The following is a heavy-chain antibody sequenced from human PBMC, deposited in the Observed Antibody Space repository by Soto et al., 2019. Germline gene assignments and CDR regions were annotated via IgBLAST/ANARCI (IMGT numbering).Heavy chain of an antibody. CDR1: GFTFSSYG. V-gene: IGHV3-33*01. Sequence: QVQLVESGGGVVQPGRSLRLFCAASGFTFSSYGMHWVRQAPGKGLEWVAFIWHDGGNKFYAESVKGRFTISRDNSKNTLYLQMTSLSAEDTAMYYCARDGDVNTGFGKDYWGQGTLVTVSS. CDR2: IWHDGGNK. J-gene: IGHJ4*02. D-gene: IGHD3-16*01. CDR3: ARDGDVNTGFGKDY.